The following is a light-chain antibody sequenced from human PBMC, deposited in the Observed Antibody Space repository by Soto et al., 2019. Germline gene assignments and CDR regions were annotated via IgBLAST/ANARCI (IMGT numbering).Light chain of an antibody. V-gene: IGLV2-14*01. J-gene: IGLJ1*01. Sequence: QSALPQPASVSGSPGQSITISCTGTSSDVGGYNYVSWYQQHPGKAPKLMIYEVSNRPSGVSNRFSGSKSGNTASLTISGLQAEDEADYYCSSYTSSSTLSFGTGTKLTVL. CDR1: SSDVGGYNY. CDR3: SSYTSSSTLS. CDR2: EVS.